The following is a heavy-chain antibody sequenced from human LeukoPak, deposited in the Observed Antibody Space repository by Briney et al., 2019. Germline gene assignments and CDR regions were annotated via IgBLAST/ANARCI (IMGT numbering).Heavy chain of an antibody. CDR3: ARGHSSTPFDY. J-gene: IGHJ4*02. Sequence: GASVKASCKASGYTFTSYDINWVRQATGQGLEWMGWMNPNSGNTGYAQKFQGRVTITRNTSISTAYMELSSLRSEDTAVHYCARGHSSTPFDYWGQGTLVTVSS. V-gene: IGHV1-8*03. CDR1: GYTFTSYD. CDR2: MNPNSGNT. D-gene: IGHD6-13*01.